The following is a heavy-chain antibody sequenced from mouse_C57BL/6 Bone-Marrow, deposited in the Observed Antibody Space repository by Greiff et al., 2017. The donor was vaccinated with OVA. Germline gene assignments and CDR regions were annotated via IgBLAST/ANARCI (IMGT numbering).Heavy chain of an antibody. CDR2: INPNNGGT. CDR1: GYTFTDYY. V-gene: IGHV1-26*01. CDR3: ARRELGRGYVDV. Sequence: VQLQQSGPELVKPGASVKISCKASGYTFTDYYMNWVKQSHGKSLEWIGDINPNNGGTSYNQKFKGKATLTVDKSSSTAYMELRSLTSEDNAIYYCARRELGRGYVDVWGTGTTVTVSS. J-gene: IGHJ1*03. D-gene: IGHD4-1*01.